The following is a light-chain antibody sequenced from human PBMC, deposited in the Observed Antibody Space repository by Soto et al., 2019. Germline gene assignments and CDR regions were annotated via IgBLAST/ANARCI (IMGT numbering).Light chain of an antibody. CDR1: QGISSY. CDR3: QQLNSYPLT. CDR2: AAS. V-gene: IGKV1-9*01. Sequence: DIQLTQSPSFLSASVGDRVTITCRASQGISSYLAWYQQKPGKAPKLLIYAASTLQSGVPSRFSGSGSGTEFTLTIRSLQPEDFATYYGQQLNSYPLTFGGGTKVDIK. J-gene: IGKJ4*01.